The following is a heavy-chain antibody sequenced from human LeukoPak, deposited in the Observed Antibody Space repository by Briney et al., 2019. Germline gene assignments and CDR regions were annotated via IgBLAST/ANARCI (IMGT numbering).Heavy chain of an antibody. CDR1: GFTFSSYA. D-gene: IGHD3-22*01. CDR3: ASGPYDSSGYYWPIYFDY. V-gene: IGHV3-21*01. CDR2: ISSSSSYI. Sequence: GGSLRLSCAASGFTFSSYAMSWVRQAPGKGLEWVSSISSSSSYIYYADSVKGRFTISRDNAKNSLYLQMNSLRAEDTAVYYCASGPYDSSGYYWPIYFDYWGQGTLVTVSS. J-gene: IGHJ4*02.